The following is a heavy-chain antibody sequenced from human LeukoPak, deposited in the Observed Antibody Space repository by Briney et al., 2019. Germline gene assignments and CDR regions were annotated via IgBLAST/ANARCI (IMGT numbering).Heavy chain of an antibody. CDR2: FAGSDTTK. D-gene: IGHD1-26*01. CDR3: AKGVYSGSYRLSFSH. V-gene: IGHV3-48*03. Sequence: GGSLRLSCAASGFDFGAYEMNWVRQAPGKGLEWVAYFAGSDTTKYYADSVKGRFTISRDNSKNTLYLQMNSLRAEDTAVYYCAKGVYSGSYRLSFSHWGQGTLVTVSS. J-gene: IGHJ4*02. CDR1: GFDFGAYE.